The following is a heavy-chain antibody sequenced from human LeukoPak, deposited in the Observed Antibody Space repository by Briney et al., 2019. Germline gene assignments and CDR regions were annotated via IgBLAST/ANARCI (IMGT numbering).Heavy chain of an antibody. CDR1: GGTFSGYY. CDR3: ARVGQRRGWFDP. V-gene: IGHV4-34*01. Sequence: SETLSLTCAVSGGTFSGYYLSWIRQPPGEGLEWIGEVNHSGSTNYNPSRKSRVTISVDTSKNQFSLKLSSVTAADTAVYYCARVGQRRGWFDPWGQGTLVTVSS. D-gene: IGHD6-25*01. J-gene: IGHJ5*02. CDR2: VNHSGST.